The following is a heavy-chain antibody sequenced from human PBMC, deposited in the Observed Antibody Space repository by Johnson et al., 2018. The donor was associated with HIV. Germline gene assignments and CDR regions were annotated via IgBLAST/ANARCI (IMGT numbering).Heavy chain of an antibody. J-gene: IGHJ3*02. CDR1: GFTFSDYY. CDR2: ISSSGSTI. CDR3: ARESGWGHDAFDI. V-gene: IGHV3-11*04. Sequence: QVQLVESGGGLVKTGGSLRLSCAASGFTFSDYYMSWIRQAPGKGLEWVSYISSSGSTIYYADSVKGRFTISRDNSKNTLYLQMNSLRAEDTAVYSCARESGWGHDAFDIWGQGTMVIVSS. D-gene: IGHD3-22*01.